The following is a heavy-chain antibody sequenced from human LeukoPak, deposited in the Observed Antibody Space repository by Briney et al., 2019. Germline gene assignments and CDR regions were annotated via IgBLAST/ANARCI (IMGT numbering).Heavy chain of an antibody. CDR3: AREEGSKIRP. D-gene: IGHD2-2*01. CDR1: GASINSGNAN. Sequence: SETLSLTCTVSGASINSGNANWSWIRQRPGKGLEWIGYTHYSGSTYYNPSLKSRVTMPVDTSKNQFSLILTSVTAADTAVYFCAREEGSKIRPWGQGTLVTVSS. V-gene: IGHV4-31*03. CDR2: THYSGST. J-gene: IGHJ5*02.